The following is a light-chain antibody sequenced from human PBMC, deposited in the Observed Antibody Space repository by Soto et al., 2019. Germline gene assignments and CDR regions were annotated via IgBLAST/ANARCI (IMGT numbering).Light chain of an antibody. CDR3: QQYSKWPQT. CDR2: GAS. V-gene: IGKV3-15*01. J-gene: IGKJ1*01. Sequence: EILMTQSPATLSVSPGERATLSCRASQTVNSNLAWYQQTTGQSPRLLIYGASTRATGIPARFSGSGSGTEFTLTISRLQSEDFEVYYCQQYSKWPQTFGQGTKVDIK. CDR1: QTVNSN.